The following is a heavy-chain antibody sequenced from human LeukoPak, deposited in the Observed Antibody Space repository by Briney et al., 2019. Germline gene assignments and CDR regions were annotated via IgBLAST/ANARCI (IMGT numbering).Heavy chain of an antibody. J-gene: IGHJ4*02. CDR1: AGSVSSYF. Sequence: SETLSLTCTVSAGSVSSYFCSWIRQPPGKGLEWIGYMYYSGSPNYNPSLKSRVTISVDTSKNQFSLQLSSVTAADTAVYYCARLDNARGAFDYWGVGTLVTVSS. D-gene: IGHD2-2*03. CDR2: MYYSGSP. V-gene: IGHV4-59*02. CDR3: ARLDNARGAFDY.